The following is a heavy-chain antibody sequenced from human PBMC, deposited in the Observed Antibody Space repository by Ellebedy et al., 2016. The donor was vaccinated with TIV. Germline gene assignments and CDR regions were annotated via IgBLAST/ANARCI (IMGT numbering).Heavy chain of an antibody. Sequence: SETLSLTCRVYGGSFSGYYWTWIRQPPGKGLEWIGEINHSGNTNYNPALKSRVSISLDTSKKQLSLKVLSVTTADTAVYYCARGSTSAVNDAYHVWGPGTTVIVSS. V-gene: IGHV4-34*01. D-gene: IGHD6-25*01. CDR3: ARGSTSAVNDAYHV. J-gene: IGHJ3*01. CDR2: INHSGNT. CDR1: GGSFSGYY.